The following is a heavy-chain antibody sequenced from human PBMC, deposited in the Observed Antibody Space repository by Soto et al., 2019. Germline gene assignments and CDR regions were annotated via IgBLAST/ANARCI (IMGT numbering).Heavy chain of an antibody. J-gene: IGHJ4*02. Sequence: SETLSLTCSVSGGSISSYYWSWLRQPPGQGLEWIGYIYYTGNTNYNPSLKSRVSISLDTSKNQFSLMLTSVTAADTAVYYCARGAGWYAYWGQGTLVTVSS. CDR2: IYYTGNT. D-gene: IGHD2-15*01. V-gene: IGHV4-59*01. CDR1: GGSISSYY. CDR3: ARGAGWYAY.